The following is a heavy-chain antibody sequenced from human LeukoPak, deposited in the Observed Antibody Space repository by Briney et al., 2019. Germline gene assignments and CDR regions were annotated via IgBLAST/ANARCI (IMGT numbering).Heavy chain of an antibody. V-gene: IGHV1-2*02. CDR1: GYTFTGYY. CDR3: ARVSLAGSGRHNWFDP. J-gene: IGHJ5*02. CDR2: INPNSGGT. D-gene: IGHD3-10*01. Sequence: GASVKVSCKASGYTFTGYYLHWVRQAPGQGLEWMGWINPNSGGTNYAQKFQGRVTMTRDTSISTAYMELSRLRSDDTAVYYCARVSLAGSGRHNWFDPWGQGTLVTVSS.